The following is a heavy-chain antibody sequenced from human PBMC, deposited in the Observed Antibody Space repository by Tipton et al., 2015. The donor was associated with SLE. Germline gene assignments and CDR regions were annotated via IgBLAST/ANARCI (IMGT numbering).Heavy chain of an antibody. D-gene: IGHD4-17*01. CDR1: GGSISSSSYY. CDR2: INHSGST. J-gene: IGHJ5*02. Sequence: TLSLTCTVSGGSISSSSYYWGWIRQPPGKGLEWIGEINHSGSTNYNPSLKSRVTISVDTSKNQFSLKLSSVTAADTAVYYCARGWMTTVTVGFDPWGQGTLVTVSS. V-gene: IGHV4-39*07. CDR3: ARGWMTTVTVGFDP.